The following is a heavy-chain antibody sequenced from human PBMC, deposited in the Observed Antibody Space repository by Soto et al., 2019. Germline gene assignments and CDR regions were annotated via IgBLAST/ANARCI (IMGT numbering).Heavy chain of an antibody. CDR3: ARDDRMGARILGAFDI. D-gene: IGHD1-26*01. CDR2: IYYSGST. J-gene: IGHJ3*02. V-gene: IGHV4-31*02. CDR1: GGSISSGGYF. Sequence: PSETLSLTYTVSGGSISSGGYFWSWIRQHPGKSLESIGYIYYSGSTYYNPSLKRRVTISVDTSKNQFSLTLSSVTAADTAVYYCARDDRMGARILGAFDIWGQGTMVTVSS.